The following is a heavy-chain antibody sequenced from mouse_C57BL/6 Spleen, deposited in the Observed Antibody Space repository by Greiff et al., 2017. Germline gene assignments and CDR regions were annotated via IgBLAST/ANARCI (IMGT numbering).Heavy chain of an antibody. CDR2: INPNNGGT. V-gene: IGHV1-26*01. CDR1: GYTFTDYY. D-gene: IGHD2-14*01. CDR3: ARSAYRDAMDY. Sequence: EVQLQQSGPELVKPGASVKISCKASGYTFTDYYMNWVKQSHGKSLEWIGDINPNNGGTSYNQKFKGKATLTVDKSSSTAYMELRSLTSEDSAVYYCARSAYRDAMDYWGQGTSVTVSS. J-gene: IGHJ4*01.